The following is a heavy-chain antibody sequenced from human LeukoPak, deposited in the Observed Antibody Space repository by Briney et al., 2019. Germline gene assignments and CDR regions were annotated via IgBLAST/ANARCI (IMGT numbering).Heavy chain of an antibody. D-gene: IGHD3-9*01. CDR2: VYTSGIT. J-gene: IGHJ6*03. V-gene: IGHV4-4*07. CDR1: GGFINSYY. CDR3: ARHNGFDRGYFYYMDV. Sequence: PSETLSLTCTVSGGFINSYYWSWIRQPAGKGLEWIGRVYTSGITNYNPSLKSRITMSVDTSKNQFSLKLTSVTAADTAVYYCARHNGFDRGYFYYMDVWGKGTTVTVSS.